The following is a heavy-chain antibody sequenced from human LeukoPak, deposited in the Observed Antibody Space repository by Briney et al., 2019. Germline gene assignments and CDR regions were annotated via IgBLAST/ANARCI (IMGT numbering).Heavy chain of an antibody. V-gene: IGHV3-53*01. J-gene: IGHJ3*02. Sequence: PGGSLRLSCAASGFTVSSSYMSWVRQAPGKGLEWVSVIYSGGTTYYADSVKGRFTISRDNSKNTLYLQMNSLRAEDTAVYYCARGGSYYAFDIWGQGTMVTVSS. CDR1: GFTVSSSY. CDR3: ARGGSYYAFDI. CDR2: IYSGGTT. D-gene: IGHD1-26*01.